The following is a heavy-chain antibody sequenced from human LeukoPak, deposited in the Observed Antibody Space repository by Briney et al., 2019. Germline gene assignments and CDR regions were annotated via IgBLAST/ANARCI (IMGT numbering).Heavy chain of an antibody. J-gene: IGHJ4*02. CDR1: GGSISYNY. CDR2: IYHSGST. Sequence: SETLSLTCTVSGGSISYNYWSWIRQPPGKGLEWIGYIYHSGSTNYNPSLKSRATISIDMSMNQFSLKLSSVTAADTAVYYCARTGNYYDSSGYWGWIDYWGQGTLVTVSS. D-gene: IGHD3-22*01. V-gene: IGHV4-59*01. CDR3: ARTGNYYDSSGYWGWIDY.